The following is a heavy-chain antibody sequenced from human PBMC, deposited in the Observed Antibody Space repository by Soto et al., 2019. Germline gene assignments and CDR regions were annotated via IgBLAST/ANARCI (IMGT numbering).Heavy chain of an antibody. V-gene: IGHV6-1*01. Sequence: PSQTLSLTCAISGDSVSSNSAAWNWIRQSPSRGLEWLGRTYYRSKWYNDYAVSVKSRITINPDTSKNQFSLQLNSVTPEDTAVYYCARDGIAVAGTYYNWFDPWGQGTLVTVSS. CDR1: GDSVSSNSAA. CDR3: ARDGIAVAGTYYNWFDP. J-gene: IGHJ5*02. D-gene: IGHD6-19*01. CDR2: TYYRSKWYN.